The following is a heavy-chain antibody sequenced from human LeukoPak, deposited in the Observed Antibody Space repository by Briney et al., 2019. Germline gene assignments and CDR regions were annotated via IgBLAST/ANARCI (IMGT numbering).Heavy chain of an antibody. Sequence: PSETLSLTCAVYGGSFSGYYWSWIRQPPGKGLEWIGEINHSGSNNYNPSLKSLVTRSVDTSKNQFSLKLSSVTGADTAVYYCARGPDIVVVPAAKRDAFDIWGQGTMVTVSS. V-gene: IGHV4-34*01. J-gene: IGHJ3*02. D-gene: IGHD2-2*01. CDR3: ARGPDIVVVPAAKRDAFDI. CDR2: INHSGSN. CDR1: GGSFSGYY.